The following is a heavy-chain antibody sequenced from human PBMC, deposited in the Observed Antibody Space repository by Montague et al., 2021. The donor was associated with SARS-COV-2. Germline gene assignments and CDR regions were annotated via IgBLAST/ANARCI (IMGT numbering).Heavy chain of an antibody. V-gene: IGHV6-1*01. Sequence: CAISGDSVSSNTATWNWIRRSPSRGLEWLGRTYYRSKWYHDYAISLKSRITINPDTSKNQFSLQLSSVAPEDTAVFYCARTTTRMLNPENAFDIWGQGTMVTVSS. CDR2: TYYRSKWYH. CDR3: ARTTTRMLNPENAFDI. D-gene: IGHD1-1*01. J-gene: IGHJ3*02. CDR1: GDSVSSNTAT.